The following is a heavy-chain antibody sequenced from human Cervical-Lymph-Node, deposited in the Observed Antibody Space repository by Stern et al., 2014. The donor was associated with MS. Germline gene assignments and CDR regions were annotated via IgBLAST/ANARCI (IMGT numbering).Heavy chain of an antibody. CDR3: ARAYSSGYYYFDS. J-gene: IGHJ4*02. V-gene: IGHV7-4-1*02. Sequence: QMQLVQSGSELKKPGASVQVSCKASGYTFTSYAIHWVRQAPGQGLQWMGLINTQTGNPTYAQGFTGHFVFSLDTSVNKAYLQISSLKPEDTAVYYCARAYSSGYYYFDSWGQGTLVTVSS. CDR1: GYTFTSYA. D-gene: IGHD6-19*01. CDR2: INTQTGNP.